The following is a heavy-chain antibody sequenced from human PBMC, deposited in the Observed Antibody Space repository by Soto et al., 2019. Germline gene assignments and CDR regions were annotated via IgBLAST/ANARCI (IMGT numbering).Heavy chain of an antibody. CDR1: GYTFTSYD. CDR3: ARKARFLGAASREFDY. CDR2: MNPNSGNT. D-gene: IGHD3-3*01. Sequence: QVQLVQSGAEVKRPGASVKVSCKASGYTFTSYDINWVRQATGQGLEWMGWMNPNSGNTGYAQKFQGRVTMTRNTSIRTAYMELSSLRSEDTAVYYCARKARFLGAASREFDYWGQGTLVTVSS. V-gene: IGHV1-8*01. J-gene: IGHJ4*02.